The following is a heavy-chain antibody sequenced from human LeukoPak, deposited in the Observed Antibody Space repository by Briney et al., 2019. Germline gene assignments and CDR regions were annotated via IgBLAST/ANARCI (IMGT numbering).Heavy chain of an antibody. J-gene: IGHJ3*02. D-gene: IGHD3-22*01. CDR1: GLTFISNW. Sequence: GRSLRLSCAASGLTFISNWMTWVRQAPGKGLEWVGNIKPDGSEIYYVDSVKGRFTISRDNAKNSLYLQMNSLRAEDTAVYYCARGSSGSYLGAFDIWGQGTMVTVSS. CDR3: ARGSSGSYLGAFDI. V-gene: IGHV3-7*04. CDR2: IKPDGSEI.